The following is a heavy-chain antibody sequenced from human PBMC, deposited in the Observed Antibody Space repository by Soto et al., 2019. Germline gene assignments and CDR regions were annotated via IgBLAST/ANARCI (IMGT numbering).Heavy chain of an antibody. V-gene: IGHV3-33*01. J-gene: IGHJ5*01. D-gene: IGHD1-26*01. CDR2: VWNDGINK. CDR1: GFIFSAYG. Sequence: GGSLRLSCAASGFIFSAYGIHWVRQAPGKGLEWVAIVWNDGINKYYADSVKGRFTISRDNFKNTVDLQMNSLRVEDTAVYYCARLAYSNFLGGLDSWGQGTLVTVSS. CDR3: ARLAYSNFLGGLDS.